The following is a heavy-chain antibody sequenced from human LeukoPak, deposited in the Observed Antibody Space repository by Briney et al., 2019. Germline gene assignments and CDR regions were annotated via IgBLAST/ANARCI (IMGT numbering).Heavy chain of an antibody. CDR3: AKDLYGGFDAFDI. Sequence: GGSLRLSCAASGFTIDDYAMHWVRQAPGKGLEWVSGISWNSGSIGYADSVKGRFTISRDNAKNSLYLQMNSLRAEDTALYYCAKDLYGGFDAFDIWGQGTMVTVSS. D-gene: IGHD3-10*01. V-gene: IGHV3-9*01. CDR2: ISWNSGSI. CDR1: GFTIDDYA. J-gene: IGHJ3*02.